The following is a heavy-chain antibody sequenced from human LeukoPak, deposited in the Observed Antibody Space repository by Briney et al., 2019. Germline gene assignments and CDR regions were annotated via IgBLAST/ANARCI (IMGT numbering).Heavy chain of an antibody. Sequence: PGGSLRLSCAAPGFTFSSYGMHWVRQAPGKGLEWVAFIRYDGSNKYYADSVKGRFTISRDNSKNTPYLQMNSLRAEDTAVYYCAKERDTAMVTIDYWGQGTLVTVSS. V-gene: IGHV3-30*02. D-gene: IGHD5-18*01. CDR2: IRYDGSNK. J-gene: IGHJ4*02. CDR1: GFTFSSYG. CDR3: AKERDTAMVTIDY.